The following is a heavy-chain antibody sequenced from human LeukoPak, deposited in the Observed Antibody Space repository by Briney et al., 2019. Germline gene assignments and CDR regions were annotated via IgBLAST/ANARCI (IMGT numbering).Heavy chain of an antibody. Sequence: GESLKISCKGSGYRFTSYWIGWVRQMPGKGLEWMGIIYPSDSDTRYSPSFQGQVTISADKSISTAYLQWSSLKASDTAMYSCARVTVKGGDYFDYWGQGTLVTASS. CDR3: ARVTVKGGDYFDY. J-gene: IGHJ4*02. CDR2: IYPSDSDT. V-gene: IGHV5-51*01. D-gene: IGHD4-17*01. CDR1: GYRFTSYW.